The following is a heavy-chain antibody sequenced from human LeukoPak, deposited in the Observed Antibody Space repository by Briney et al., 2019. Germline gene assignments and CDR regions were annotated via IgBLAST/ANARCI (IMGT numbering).Heavy chain of an antibody. CDR2: ISADGTI. CDR3: AKDLGYTSSPDF. V-gene: IGHV3-43*02. J-gene: IGHJ4*02. D-gene: IGHD6-13*01. CDR1: GFTFDDYA. Sequence: GGSLRLSCAASGFTFDDYAMHWVRQAPGKGLEWVSLISADGTIYYADSVRGRFTISRDNNKNSLYLQMNSLRTEDTALYYCAKDLGYTSSPDFWGQGTLVTVSS.